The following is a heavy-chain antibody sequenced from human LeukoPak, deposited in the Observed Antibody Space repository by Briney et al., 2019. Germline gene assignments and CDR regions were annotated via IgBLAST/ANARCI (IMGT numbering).Heavy chain of an antibody. J-gene: IGHJ5*02. Sequence: ASVKVSCKASGYTFTGYGISWVRQAPGQGLEWMGWINPNSGGTNYAQKFQGRVTMTRDTSISTAYMELSRLRSDDTAVYYCARARWFGELSGGWFDPWGQGTLVTVSS. CDR1: GYTFTGYG. V-gene: IGHV1-2*02. CDR3: ARARWFGELSGGWFDP. CDR2: INPNSGGT. D-gene: IGHD3-10*01.